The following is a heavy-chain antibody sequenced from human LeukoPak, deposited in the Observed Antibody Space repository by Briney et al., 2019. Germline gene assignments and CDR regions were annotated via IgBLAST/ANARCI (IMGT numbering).Heavy chain of an antibody. CDR1: GFTFSGYE. V-gene: IGHV3-48*03. Sequence: PGGSLILSCTASGFTFSGYEMTWVRQAPGKGLEWMSYISVNGGAMHYADSVRGRFTTSRDDAKNSLYLHMNSLRVEDTAIYYCARKTDRLGAVGRDRYFDLWGRGTLITVSS. CDR3: ARKTDRLGAVGRDRYFDL. D-gene: IGHD6-13*01. J-gene: IGHJ2*01. CDR2: ISVNGGAM.